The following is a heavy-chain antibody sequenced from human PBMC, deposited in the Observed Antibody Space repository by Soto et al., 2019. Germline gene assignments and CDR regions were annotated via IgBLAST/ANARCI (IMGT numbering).Heavy chain of an antibody. CDR2: VYYNENT. D-gene: IGHD3-10*01. Sequence: TSETLSITCSVSGGSISSFTYYWGWIRQPPGKGLEWIGTVYYNENTYYNPSLKSRVTITVDTAKNQFSLNLRSVTAADTAMYFCARRERYYGSPGWFDPWGPGTLVTVSS. CDR1: GGSISSFTYY. CDR3: ARRERYYGSPGWFDP. V-gene: IGHV4-39*01. J-gene: IGHJ5*02.